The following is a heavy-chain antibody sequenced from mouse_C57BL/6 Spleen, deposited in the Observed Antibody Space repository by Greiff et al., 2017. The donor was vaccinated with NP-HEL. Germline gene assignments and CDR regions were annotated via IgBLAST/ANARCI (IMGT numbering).Heavy chain of an antibody. Sequence: QVQLQQSGAELVKPRASVKLSCKASGYTFTSYWMHWVKQRPGRGLEWIGRIDPNSGGTKYNEKFKSKATLTVDKPSSTAYMQLSSLTSEDSAVYYCARSRTAQASAWFAYWGQGTLVTVSA. CDR1: GYTFTSYW. V-gene: IGHV1-72*01. D-gene: IGHD3-2*02. J-gene: IGHJ3*01. CDR3: ARSRTAQASAWFAY. CDR2: IDPNSGGT.